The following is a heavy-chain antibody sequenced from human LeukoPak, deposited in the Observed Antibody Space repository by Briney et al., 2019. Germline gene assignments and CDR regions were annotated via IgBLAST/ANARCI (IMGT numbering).Heavy chain of an antibody. J-gene: IGHJ4*02. CDR1: GGSISSYY. D-gene: IGHD6-6*01. CDR3: ARGARPDY. Sequence: SETLSLTCTVSGGSISSYYRSWIRQPPGKGLEWIGYIYYSGSTNYNPSLKSRVTISVDTSKNQFSLKLSSVTAADTAVYYCARGARPDYWGQGTLVTVSS. CDR2: IYYSGST. V-gene: IGHV4-59*01.